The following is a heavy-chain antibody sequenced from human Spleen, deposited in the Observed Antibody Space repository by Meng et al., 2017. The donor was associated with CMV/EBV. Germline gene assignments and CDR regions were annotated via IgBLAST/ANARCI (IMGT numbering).Heavy chain of an antibody. CDR2: IIPIFGTA. V-gene: IGHV1-69*05. CDR1: GGTFSSYA. Sequence: VSCKASGGTFSSYAISWVRPAPGQGLEWMGGIIPIFGTANYAQKFQGRVTITTDESTSTAYMELSSLRSEDTAVYYCALPAAILGGPWGQGTLVTVSS. J-gene: IGHJ5*02. D-gene: IGHD2-2*02. CDR3: ALPAAILGGP.